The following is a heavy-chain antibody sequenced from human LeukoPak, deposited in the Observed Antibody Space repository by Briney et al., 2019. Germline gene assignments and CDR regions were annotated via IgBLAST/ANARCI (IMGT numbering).Heavy chain of an antibody. D-gene: IGHD2-2*01. CDR2: ISGSGGST. V-gene: IGHV3-23*01. J-gene: IGHJ6*02. Sequence: GGSLRLSCAASGFTFSSYAVSWVRQAPGKGLEWVSAISGSGGSTYYADSVKGRFTISRDNSKNTLYLQMNSLRAEDTAVYYCAKEEDHLLLTYGMDVWGQGTTVTVSS. CDR3: AKEEDHLLLTYGMDV. CDR1: GFTFSSYA.